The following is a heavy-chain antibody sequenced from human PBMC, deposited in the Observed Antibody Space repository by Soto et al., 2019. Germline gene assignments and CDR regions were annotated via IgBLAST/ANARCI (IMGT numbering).Heavy chain of an antibody. D-gene: IGHD3-22*01. J-gene: IGHJ4*02. Sequence: ASVKVSCKASGYTFTSYGISWVRQAPGQGLEWMGWISAYNGNTNYAQKLQGRVTMTTDTSTSTAYMELRSLRSDDTAVYYCARDSPTYYYDSSGYPFDYWGQGTPVTVSS. CDR3: ARDSPTYYYDSSGYPFDY. V-gene: IGHV1-18*01. CDR1: GYTFTSYG. CDR2: ISAYNGNT.